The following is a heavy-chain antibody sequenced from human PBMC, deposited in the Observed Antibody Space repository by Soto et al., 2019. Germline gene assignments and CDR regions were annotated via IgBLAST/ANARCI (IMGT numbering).Heavy chain of an antibody. J-gene: IGHJ6*02. CDR1: GYTFTSYG. Sequence: ASVKVSCKASGYTFTSYGISWVRQAPGQGLEWMGWISAYNGNTNYAQKLQGRVTMTTDTSTSTAYMELRSLRSDDTAVYYCARDSIVGIQLWFPLYGMDVWGQGTTVTVS. D-gene: IGHD5-18*01. CDR3: ARDSIVGIQLWFPLYGMDV. CDR2: ISAYNGNT. V-gene: IGHV1-18*01.